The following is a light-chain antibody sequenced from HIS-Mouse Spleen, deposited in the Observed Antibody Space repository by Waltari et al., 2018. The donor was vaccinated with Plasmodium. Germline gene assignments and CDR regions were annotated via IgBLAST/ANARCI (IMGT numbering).Light chain of an antibody. V-gene: IGLV2-14*01. J-gene: IGLJ3*02. CDR1: SSDVGGYNY. CDR3: SSYTSSSTWV. Sequence: QSALTQPAPVSGSPGQSITISCTGTSSDVGGYNYVSWYQQPPGQAPKLMIYEFKNGPSGVSNRFAGSKSGNTASLTISGLQAEDEADYYCSSYTSSSTWVFGGGTKLTVL. CDR2: EFK.